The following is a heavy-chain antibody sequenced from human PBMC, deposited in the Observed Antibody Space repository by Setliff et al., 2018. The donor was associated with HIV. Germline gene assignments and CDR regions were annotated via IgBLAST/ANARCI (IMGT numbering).Heavy chain of an antibody. CDR1: GVSVGSGDYY. CDR2: IFHSGGT. Sequence: SETLSLTCSVSGVSVGSGDYYWHWIRQHPEKALEWIGYIFHSGGTYYNPSLKSRISMSVDTSKNQFSLELTSLTAADTAVYYCATRPRIAARPFDYWGQGMLVTVS. D-gene: IGHD6-6*01. CDR3: ATRPRIAARPFDY. J-gene: IGHJ4*02. V-gene: IGHV4-31*03.